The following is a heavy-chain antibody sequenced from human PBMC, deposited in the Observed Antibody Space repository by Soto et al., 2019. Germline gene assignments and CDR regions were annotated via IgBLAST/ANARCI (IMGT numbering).Heavy chain of an antibody. D-gene: IGHD3-3*01. J-gene: IGHJ6*01. Sequence: GGSLSLSFSASGFTFSSYGMHWVLHAPFNWLEWVEFISYDGSNKYYVDSVKGRFTIYRDNAKNSLYLQMNSLRAEDTAVYYCARELSYDFWSGYYNGWYYYYGMDVWGQGTTLPVSS. CDR3: ARELSYDFWSGYYNGWYYYYGMDV. V-gene: IGHV3-30*03. CDR1: GFTFSSYG. CDR2: ISYDGSNK.